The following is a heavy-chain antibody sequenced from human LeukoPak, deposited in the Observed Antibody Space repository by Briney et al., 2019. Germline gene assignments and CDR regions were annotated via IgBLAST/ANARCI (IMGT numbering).Heavy chain of an antibody. CDR3: ARDRQLKIESGSFTPLGY. CDR2: INPNSGGT. V-gene: IGHV1-2*04. CDR1: GYTFTSYA. J-gene: IGHJ4*02. Sequence: ASVKVSCKASGYTFTSYAMNWVRQAPGQGLEWMGWINPNSGGTNYAQKFQGWVTMTRDTSISTAYMELSRLRSDDTAVYYCARDRQLKIESGSFTPLGYWGQGTLVTVSS. D-gene: IGHD1-26*01.